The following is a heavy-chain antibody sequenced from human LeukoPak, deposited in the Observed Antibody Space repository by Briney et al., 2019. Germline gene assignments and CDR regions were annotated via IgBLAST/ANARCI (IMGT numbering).Heavy chain of an antibody. CDR2: INPSGGST. D-gene: IGHD3-22*01. J-gene: IGHJ4*02. V-gene: IGHV1-46*01. CDR1: GYTFTSYY. CDR3: ARSSWSSGSAYYFDY. Sequence: ASVKVSCKASGYTFTSYYMHWVRQAPGQGLEWMGIINPSGGSTSYAQKFQGRVTMTRDTSTSTVYMELSSLRSGDTAVYYCARSSWSSGSAYYFDYWGQGTLVTVSS.